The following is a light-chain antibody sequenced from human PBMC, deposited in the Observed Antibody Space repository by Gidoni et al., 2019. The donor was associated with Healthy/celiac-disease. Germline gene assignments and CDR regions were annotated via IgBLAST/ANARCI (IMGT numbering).Light chain of an antibody. CDR3: MQGIYLPYT. V-gene: IGKV2-29*02. CDR2: DVS. CDR1: QTLLHSNGNTY. Sequence: DIVMTQTPLSLSVTPGQPASISCKSSQTLLHSNGNTYLYWYLQKPGQSPQLLIYDVSSRLSGVPDRFSGSGSGTDFTLKMSRVEAEDVGVYYCMQGIYLPYTFGQGTNRRSN. J-gene: IGKJ2*01.